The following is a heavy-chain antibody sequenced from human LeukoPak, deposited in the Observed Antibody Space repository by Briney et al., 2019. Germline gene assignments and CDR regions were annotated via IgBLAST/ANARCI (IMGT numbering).Heavy chain of an antibody. J-gene: IGHJ4*02. CDR3: ARGSRAYCSSTSCPGDY. CDR1: GGTFSSYA. Sequence: SVKVSCKASGGTFSSYAIGWVRQAPGQGLEWMGRIIPILGIANYAQKFQGRVTITADKSTSTAYMELSSLRSEDTAVYYCARGSRAYCSSTSCPGDYWGQGTLVTVSS. CDR2: IIPILGIA. D-gene: IGHD2-2*01. V-gene: IGHV1-69*04.